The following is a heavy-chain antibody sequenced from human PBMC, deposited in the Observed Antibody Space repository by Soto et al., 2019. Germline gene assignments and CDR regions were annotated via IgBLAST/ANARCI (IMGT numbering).Heavy chain of an antibody. J-gene: IGHJ4*02. Sequence: SVKVSCKAAGGTFSSYAISWVQQAPGQGLEWMGGIIPIFGTANYAQKFQGRVTITADESTSTAYMELSSLRSEDTAVYYCARTYYYDSSGYYYSWGQGTLVTVSS. CDR3: ARTYYYDSSGYYYS. CDR2: IIPIFGTA. V-gene: IGHV1-69*13. D-gene: IGHD3-22*01. CDR1: GGTFSSYA.